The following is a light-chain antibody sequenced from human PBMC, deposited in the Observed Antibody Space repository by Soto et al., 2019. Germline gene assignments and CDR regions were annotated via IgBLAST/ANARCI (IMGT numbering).Light chain of an antibody. CDR1: QGISNY. CDR2: AAS. J-gene: IGKJ3*01. V-gene: IGKV1-27*01. CDR3: QKYDSAPFT. Sequence: DIQMTQSPSSLSASVGDRVTITCRASQGISNYLAWYQQKPGEVPNLLIFAASTLQSGVPSRFSGSGSGTDFTLTIGSLQPEDVATYFCQKYDSAPFTFGPGTKVDIK.